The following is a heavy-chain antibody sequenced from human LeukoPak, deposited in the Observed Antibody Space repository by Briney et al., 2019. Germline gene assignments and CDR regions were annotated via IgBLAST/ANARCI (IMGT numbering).Heavy chain of an antibody. Sequence: GGSLRLSCAASGFTVSDNYMSWVRQAPGKGLEWVSVFYSGGSTRYADSVKGRFTISRDNSKNTLYLQLNSLRAEDTAVYFCASSSWSSEYFHYWGQGTLVTASS. J-gene: IGHJ1*01. CDR2: FYSGGST. V-gene: IGHV3-66*01. CDR1: GFTVSDNY. CDR3: ASSSWSSEYFHY. D-gene: IGHD6-13*01.